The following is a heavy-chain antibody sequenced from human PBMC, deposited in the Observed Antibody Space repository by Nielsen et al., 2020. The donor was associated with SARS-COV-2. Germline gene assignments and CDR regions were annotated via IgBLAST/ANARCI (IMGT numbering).Heavy chain of an antibody. CDR3: ARGHLVVVPSPILGLCPFFYSFFLDV. D-gene: IGHD2-2*02. CDR1: GGSISSSNW. CDR2: VPNSGST. Sequence: SETLSLTCAVSGGSISSSNWWSWVRQPPGTGHEWLGDVPNSGSTHYSQSIKSRVTLSMDKSKRQLSLRLASVSAADTAVYFCARGHLVVVPSPILGLCPFFYSFFLDVWGKGTTVIVSS. J-gene: IGHJ6*03. V-gene: IGHV4-4*02.